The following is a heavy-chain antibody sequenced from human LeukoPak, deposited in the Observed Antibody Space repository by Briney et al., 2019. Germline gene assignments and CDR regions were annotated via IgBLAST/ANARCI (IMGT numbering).Heavy chain of an antibody. J-gene: IGHJ4*02. V-gene: IGHV4-31*03. CDR1: GGSISSGGYY. CDR2: IYYSANT. Sequence: SETLFLTCTVSGGSISSGGYYWTWIRQHPGKGLEWIGYIYYSANTYYNPSLKSRVTISVDTPNNQFSLDLTSVTAADTAVYYCARAKGSGYYDVWVLDCWGQGTLVTVSS. CDR3: ARAKGSGYYDVWVLDC. D-gene: IGHD3-22*01.